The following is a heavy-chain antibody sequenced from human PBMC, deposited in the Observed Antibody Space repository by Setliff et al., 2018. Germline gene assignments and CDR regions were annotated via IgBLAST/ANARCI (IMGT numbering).Heavy chain of an antibody. D-gene: IGHD3-10*01. J-gene: IGHJ4*02. V-gene: IGHV1-3*01. CDR3: ARVDYYGSGNYYDH. CDR1: GYALNSYG. Sequence: ASVKVSCKTAGYALNSYGLTWVRQAHGQRPDWMGWINAGNGITKYSQKFQGRVTITRDTSASTAYMELSSLRSDDTAVYYCARVDYYGSGNYYDHWGQGTLVTVSS. CDR2: INAGNGIT.